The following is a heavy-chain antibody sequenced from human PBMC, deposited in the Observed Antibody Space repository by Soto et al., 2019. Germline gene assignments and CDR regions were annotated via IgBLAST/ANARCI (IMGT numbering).Heavy chain of an antibody. J-gene: IGHJ6*02. V-gene: IGHV3-23*01. CDR2: ISGSGGST. Sequence: SLRLSCAASGFTFSSYAMSCVRQAPGKGLEWVSAISGSGGSTYYADSVKGRFTISRDNSKNTLYLQMNSLRAEDTAVYYCAKESVAPYYYGMDVWGQGTTVTVSS. CDR3: AKESVAPYYYGMDV. CDR1: GFTFSSYA. D-gene: IGHD5-12*01.